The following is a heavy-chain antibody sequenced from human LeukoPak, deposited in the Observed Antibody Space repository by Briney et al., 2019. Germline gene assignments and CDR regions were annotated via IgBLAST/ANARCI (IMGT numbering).Heavy chain of an antibody. Sequence: SETLSLTCTVSGYSISSGYYWGWIRQPPGKGLEWIGSIYHSGSTYYNPSLKSRVTISVDTSKNQFSLKLSSVTAADTAVYYCARGDFMIAAWWGQGTLVTVSS. J-gene: IGHJ4*02. V-gene: IGHV4-38-2*02. D-gene: IGHD6-6*01. CDR1: GYSISSGYY. CDR3: ARGDFMIAAW. CDR2: IYHSGST.